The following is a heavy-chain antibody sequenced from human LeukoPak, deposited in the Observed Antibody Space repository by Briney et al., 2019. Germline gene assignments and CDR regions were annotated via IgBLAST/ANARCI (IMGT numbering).Heavy chain of an antibody. CDR2: ISTNTGNT. CDR3: ARDKGLSDPDALDI. J-gene: IGHJ3*02. V-gene: IGHV1-18*04. D-gene: IGHD3/OR15-3a*01. Sequence: GASVKVSCKPSGYTFTDYYIHWVRQAPGQGLEWMGWISTNTGNTNHAQKLQGRVTMTTDTSTSTAYMDLRSLTSDDTAVYYCARDKGLSDPDALDIWGQGTMVTVSS. CDR1: GYTFTDYY.